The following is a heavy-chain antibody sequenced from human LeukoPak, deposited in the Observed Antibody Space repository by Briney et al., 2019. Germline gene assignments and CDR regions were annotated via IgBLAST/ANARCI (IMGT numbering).Heavy chain of an antibody. D-gene: IGHD3-10*01. CDR2: IYTSGRT. CDR3: ARRAYGSGSYYNGDYIDY. V-gene: IGHV4-61*02. CDR1: GGSISSGSYY. Sequence: PSETLSLTCTVSGGSISSGSYYWSWIRQPAGKGLEWIGRIYTSGRTNYNPSLKSRVTIPVDTSKNQFSLKLSSVTAADTAVYYCARRAYGSGSYYNGDYIDYWGQGTLVTVSS. J-gene: IGHJ4*02.